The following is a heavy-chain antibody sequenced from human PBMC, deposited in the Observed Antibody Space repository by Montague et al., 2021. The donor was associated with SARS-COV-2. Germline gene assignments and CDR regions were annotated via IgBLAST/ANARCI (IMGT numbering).Heavy chain of an antibody. CDR3: ASGKYYDFWSGYYSHDYVSGMDV. CDR1: GGSISSNY. CDR2: IHTSGST. J-gene: IGHJ6*02. D-gene: IGHD3-3*01. V-gene: IGHV4-4*07. Sequence: SETLSLTCTVSGGSISSNYWSWIRQSAGKGLEWIGRIHTSGSTDYNPSLNSRVTMSVDTSKNQYSLKLGSVTAADTAVYYCASGKYYDFWSGYYSHDYVSGMDVWGQGTTVTVSS.